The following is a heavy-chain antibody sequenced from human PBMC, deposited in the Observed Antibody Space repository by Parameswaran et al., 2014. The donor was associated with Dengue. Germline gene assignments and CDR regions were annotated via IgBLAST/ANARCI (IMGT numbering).Heavy chain of an antibody. Sequence: WIRQPPGKGLEWIGEINHSGSTNYNPSLKSRVTISVDTSKNQFSLKLSSVTAADTAVYYCAVRSTSCYSFDYWGQGTLVTVSS. CDR2: INHSGST. D-gene: IGHD2-2*02. J-gene: IGHJ4*02. V-gene: IGHV4-34*01. CDR3: AVRSTSCYSFDY.